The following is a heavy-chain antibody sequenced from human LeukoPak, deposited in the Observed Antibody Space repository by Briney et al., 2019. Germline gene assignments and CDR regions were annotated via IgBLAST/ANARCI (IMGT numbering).Heavy chain of an antibody. V-gene: IGHV4-4*07. CDR1: DGSISQYF. D-gene: IGHD3-10*01. CDR2: IHSSGNT. Sequence: PSETLPLTCIVSDGSISQYFWSWIRQPAGKGLEWIGRIHSSGNTNYNPSLKSRVTISVDTSKNQFSLKLSSVTAADTAVYYCARSYGSGSYLFYDYWGQGTLVTVSS. CDR3: ARSYGSGSYLFYDY. J-gene: IGHJ4*02.